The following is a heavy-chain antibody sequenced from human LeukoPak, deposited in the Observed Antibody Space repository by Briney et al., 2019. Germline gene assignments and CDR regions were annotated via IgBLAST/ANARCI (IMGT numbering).Heavy chain of an antibody. CDR1: GFMFSSYG. V-gene: IGHV3-30*03. CDR2: ISYDGSIK. CDR3: ARDKYGGGWSINWFDP. Sequence: PGRSLRLSCVASGFMFSSYGMHWVRQAPGKGLEWVALISYDGSIKKYADSVKGRFTISRDNSKNTLYLQMNSLRAEDTAVYYCARDKYGGGWSINWFDPWGQGTLVTVSS. D-gene: IGHD6-19*01. J-gene: IGHJ5*02.